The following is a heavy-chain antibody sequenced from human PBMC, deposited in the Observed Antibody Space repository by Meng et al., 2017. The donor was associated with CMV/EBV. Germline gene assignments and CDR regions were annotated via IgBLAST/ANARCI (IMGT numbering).Heavy chain of an antibody. CDR2: ISYDGSNK. J-gene: IGHJ4*02. CDR3: ARGEIAVAAAIDY. V-gene: IGHV3-30*04. CDR1: GFTFSSYA. Sequence: GESLKISCAASGFTFSSYAMHWVRQAPGKGLEWVAVISYDGSNKYYADSVKGRFTISRDNSKNTLYLQMSSLRAEDTAVYYCARGEIAVAAAIDYWGQGTLVTVSS. D-gene: IGHD6-19*01.